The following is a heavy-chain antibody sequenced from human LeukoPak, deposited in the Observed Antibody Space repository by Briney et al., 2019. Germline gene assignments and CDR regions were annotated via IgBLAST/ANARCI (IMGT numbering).Heavy chain of an antibody. CDR3: ARARGGYVLASDY. Sequence: SVKVSCKASGGTFSSYAISWVRQAPGQGLEWMGGIIPIFGTANYAQKFQGRVTITADESTSTAYMELSSLRSEDTAVYYCARARGGYVLASDYWGQGTLVTVSS. CDR2: IIPIFGTA. D-gene: IGHD5-12*01. J-gene: IGHJ4*02. CDR1: GGTFSSYA. V-gene: IGHV1-69*13.